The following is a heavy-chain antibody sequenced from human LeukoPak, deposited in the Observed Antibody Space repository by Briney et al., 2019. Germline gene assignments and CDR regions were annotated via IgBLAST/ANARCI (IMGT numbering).Heavy chain of an antibody. V-gene: IGHV3-9*01. CDR1: GFTFDDYA. CDR2: ISWNSGSI. Sequence: PGGSLRLSCAASGFTFDDYAMHWVRQAPGKGLEWVSGISWNSGSIGYADSVKGRFTISRDNAKNSLYLQMNSLRAEDTALYYCAKDFKGGSYYDYYYYGMDVWGQGTTVTVSS. D-gene: IGHD1-26*01. J-gene: IGHJ6*02. CDR3: AKDFKGGSYYDYYYYGMDV.